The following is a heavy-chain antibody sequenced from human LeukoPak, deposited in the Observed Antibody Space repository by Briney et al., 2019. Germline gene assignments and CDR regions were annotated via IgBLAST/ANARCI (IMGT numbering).Heavy chain of an antibody. CDR1: GFTFSAHA. Sequence: PGGSLRLSCEVSGFTFSAHAMAWVRQAPGKGLDWVAGINGRGDDGYYAASVKGRFTISRDNSRNTLYLHLNGLRGDDTAVYCCAKVEGPERRHYVGSWGLGTLVSVSS. CDR2: INGRGDDG. CDR3: AKVEGPERRHYVGS. D-gene: IGHD1-1*01. V-gene: IGHV3-23*01. J-gene: IGHJ4*02.